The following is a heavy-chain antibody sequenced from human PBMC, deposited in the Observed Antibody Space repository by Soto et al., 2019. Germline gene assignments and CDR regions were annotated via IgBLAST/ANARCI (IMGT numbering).Heavy chain of an antibody. D-gene: IGHD1-26*01. Sequence: QVQLVESGGGLVKPGGSLRLSCSVSGFTFSDYYMTWIRQAPGKGLEWVSYINSGSTYTNYADSVRGRFTISRDDAENSLFLQMNSLRAEDTAVYYCARRRWDHFDYWGQGTLVTVSS. J-gene: IGHJ4*02. CDR1: GFTFSDYY. CDR3: ARRRWDHFDY. CDR2: INSGSTYT. V-gene: IGHV3-11*05.